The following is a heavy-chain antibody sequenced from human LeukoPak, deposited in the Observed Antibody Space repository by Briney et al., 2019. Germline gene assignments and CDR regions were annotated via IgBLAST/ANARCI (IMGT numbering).Heavy chain of an antibody. D-gene: IGHD4-23*01. Sequence: GSLRLSCAASGFTFSSYEMNWVRQAPGKGLEWVSYISSSGSTIYYADSVKGRFTISRDNAKNSLYLQMDSLRAEDTAVYYCARLLGGGHFDYWGQGTLVTVSS. J-gene: IGHJ4*02. CDR1: GFTFSSYE. V-gene: IGHV3-48*03. CDR2: ISSSGSTI. CDR3: ARLLGGGHFDY.